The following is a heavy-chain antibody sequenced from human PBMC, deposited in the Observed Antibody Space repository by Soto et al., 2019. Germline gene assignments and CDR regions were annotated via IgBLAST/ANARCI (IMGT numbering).Heavy chain of an antibody. CDR1: GFTFSIYS. Sequence: PGGSLRLSCAASGFTFSIYSLTWVRQAPGKGLEWVSAISGSGSSTYYADSVKGRFTISRDNARNSLSLQMNSLRAEDTAVYYCLNGDYYVGPGTLVTVSS. V-gene: IGHV3-23*01. J-gene: IGHJ4*02. D-gene: IGHD3-16*01. CDR2: ISGSGSST. CDR3: LNGDYY.